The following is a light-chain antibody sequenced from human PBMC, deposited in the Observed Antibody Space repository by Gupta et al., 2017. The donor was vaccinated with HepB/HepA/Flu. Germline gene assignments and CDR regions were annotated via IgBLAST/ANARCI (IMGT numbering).Light chain of an antibody. CDR1: SSDIGSYNR. CDR2: EVN. J-gene: IGLJ3*02. V-gene: IGLV2-18*02. Sequence: QSALTQPPPVSGSPGQSVHTSCTATSSDIGSYNRVSWCQQPPGTAPTLIIYEVNNRPSGVPDRFSGSKSGNTAFLTISGLQAEDEGDYYCTSFTSSNTWVFGGGTSLTVL. CDR3: TSFTSSNTWV.